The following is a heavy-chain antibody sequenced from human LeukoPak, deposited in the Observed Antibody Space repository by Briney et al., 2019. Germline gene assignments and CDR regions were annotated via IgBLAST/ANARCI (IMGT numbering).Heavy chain of an antibody. J-gene: IGHJ4*02. V-gene: IGHV3-21*01. CDR1: GFPFSSYS. CDR2: ISSSSSYI. Sequence: GGSLRLSFAASGFPFSSYSMNWVRPAPGKGLEWVSSISSSSSYIYYADSVKGRFTISRDNAKNSLYLQMNSLRAEDTAVYYCASHRGYSGYDTDYWGLGTLVTVSS. CDR3: ASHRGYSGYDTDY. D-gene: IGHD5-12*01.